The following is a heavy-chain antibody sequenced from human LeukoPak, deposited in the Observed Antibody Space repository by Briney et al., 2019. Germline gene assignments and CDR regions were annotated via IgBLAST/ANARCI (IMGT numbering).Heavy chain of an antibody. CDR3: TTEGVVPAAIPDY. V-gene: IGHV3-15*01. CDR2: IKSKTDGGTT. CDR1: GFTFSNAW. J-gene: IGHJ4*02. Sequence: PGGSLRLSCAASGFTFSNAWTSWVRQAPGKGLEWVGRIKSKTDGGTTDYAAPVKGRFTISRDDSKNTLYLQMNSLKTEDTAVYYCTTEGVVPAAIPDYWGQGTLVTVSS. D-gene: IGHD2-2*01.